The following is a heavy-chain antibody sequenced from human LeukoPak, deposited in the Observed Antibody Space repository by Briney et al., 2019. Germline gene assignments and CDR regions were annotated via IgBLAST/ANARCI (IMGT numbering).Heavy chain of an antibody. Sequence: SETLSLTCTVSGGSIGSYYWSWMRQFAGNGLEWIGRIYNSGTTHYNPSLKSRVTISVDMSKNQISLKLTSVTAADTAVYYCASDGGRSNLAVLWGQGTLVTVSS. J-gene: IGHJ4*02. CDR2: IYNSGTT. D-gene: IGHD6-19*01. CDR3: ASDGGRSNLAVL. V-gene: IGHV4-4*07. CDR1: GGSIGSYY.